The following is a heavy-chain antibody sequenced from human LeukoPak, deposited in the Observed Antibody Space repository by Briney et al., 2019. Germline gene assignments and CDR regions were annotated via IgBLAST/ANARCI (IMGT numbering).Heavy chain of an antibody. CDR3: ARDSNWGSTHY. CDR1: GFTFSSYA. Sequence: GGSLRLSCAASGFTFSSYAMSWVRQAPGKGLEWVSAISGSGGSTYYADSVKGRFAISRDNSKNTLYLQMNSLRDEDTAMFYCARDSNWGSTHYWGQGTLVTVSS. D-gene: IGHD7-27*01. CDR2: ISGSGGST. J-gene: IGHJ4*02. V-gene: IGHV3-23*01.